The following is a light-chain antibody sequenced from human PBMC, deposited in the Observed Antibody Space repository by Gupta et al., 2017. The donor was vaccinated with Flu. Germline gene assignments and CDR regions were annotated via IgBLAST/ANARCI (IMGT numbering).Light chain of an antibody. J-gene: IGKJ5*01. Sequence: TLSLSPGERATLSCRASRSVRSDYLAWYQHKPGQAPRLLIYGASSRVTGIPDRFSGSGSGTDXTPTISXREPEDFAVYYCQQYGTSPQITFGXGTRLEIK. CDR2: GAS. CDR1: RSVRSDY. CDR3: QQYGTSPQIT. V-gene: IGKV3-20*01.